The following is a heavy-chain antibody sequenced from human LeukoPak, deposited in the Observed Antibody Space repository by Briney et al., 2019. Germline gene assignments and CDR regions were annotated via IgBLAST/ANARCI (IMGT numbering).Heavy chain of an antibody. V-gene: IGHV3-74*01. CDR2: INVDGSNT. D-gene: IGHD6-6*01. Sequence: PGGSLTLSCAASGFTFSDYWIHWVRQAPGGGLVWVSRINVDGSNTNYADSVKGRFTISRDNAKNTLSLQMNSLRADDTAVYYCVRGVFYMDVWGKGTTVTVSS. J-gene: IGHJ6*03. CDR3: VRGVFYMDV. CDR1: GFTFSDYW.